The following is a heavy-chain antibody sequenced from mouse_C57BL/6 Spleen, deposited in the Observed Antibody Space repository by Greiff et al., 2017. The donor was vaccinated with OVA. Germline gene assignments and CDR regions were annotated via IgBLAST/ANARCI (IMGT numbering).Heavy chain of an antibody. CDR1: GFTFSDYG. D-gene: IGHD4-1*02. Sequence: VQLKESGGGLVKPGGSLKLSCAASGFTFSDYGMHWVRQAPEKGLEWVAYISSGSSTIYYADTVKGRFTISRDNAKNTLFLQMTSLRSEDTAMYYCARTNWYYYAMDYWGQGTSVTVSS. CDR2: ISSGSSTI. V-gene: IGHV5-17*01. CDR3: ARTNWYYYAMDY. J-gene: IGHJ4*01.